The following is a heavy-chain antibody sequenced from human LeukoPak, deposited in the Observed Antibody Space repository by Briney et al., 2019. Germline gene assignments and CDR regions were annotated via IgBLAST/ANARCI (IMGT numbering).Heavy chain of an antibody. Sequence: PSETLSLTCTVSGGSISSGGYYWSWIRQHPGKGLEWIGYIYYSGSTYYNPSLKSRVTISVDTSKNQFSLKLSSVTAADTAVYYCAREDTAMVTSPLVYWGHGSLVTVSS. CDR1: GGSISSGGYY. V-gene: IGHV4-31*03. CDR2: IYYSGST. D-gene: IGHD5-18*01. J-gene: IGHJ4*01. CDR3: AREDTAMVTSPLVY.